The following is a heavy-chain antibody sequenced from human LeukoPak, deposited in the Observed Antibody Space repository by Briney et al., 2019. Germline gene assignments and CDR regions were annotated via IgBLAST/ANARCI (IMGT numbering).Heavy chain of an antibody. Sequence: PSETLSLTCAVSGVSVSGDYWSWIRQPPGKGLEWIGYIYYTGNTDYNPSLKSRVTVSMDTPKNQFSLKLSSVTAADTAVYYCARLSCSSTSCYSIDYWGQGTLVTVSS. CDR2: IYYTGNT. V-gene: IGHV4-59*08. J-gene: IGHJ4*02. D-gene: IGHD2-2*02. CDR1: GVSVSGDY. CDR3: ARLSCSSTSCYSIDY.